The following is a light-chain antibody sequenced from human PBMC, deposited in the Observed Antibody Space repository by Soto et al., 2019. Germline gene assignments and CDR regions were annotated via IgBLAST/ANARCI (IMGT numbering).Light chain of an antibody. J-gene: IGKJ1*01. Sequence: ELLLTQSPGTLSLSPGERATLSCRASQSVTSNYLAWYQQKPGQAPGLLIYGASSRATGIPDRFSGSGSGTDFTLTISRLEPEDFAVYYCQQYGSSPPWTFGQGTKVDI. CDR2: GAS. CDR1: QSVTSNY. CDR3: QQYGSSPPWT. V-gene: IGKV3-20*01.